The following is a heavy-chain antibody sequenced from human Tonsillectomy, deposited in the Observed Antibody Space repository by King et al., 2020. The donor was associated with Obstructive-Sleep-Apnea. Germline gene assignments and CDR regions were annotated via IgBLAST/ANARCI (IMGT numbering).Heavy chain of an antibody. CDR3: ARGDGDSYWFDP. CDR2: INHSGST. V-gene: IGHV4-34*01. Sequence: VQLPQWGAGLLKPSETLSLNCAVYGGSFSGYYWSWIRQPPGKGLEWIGEINHSGSTNYNPSLKSRVTISVDTAKNQFSLKLSSVTAADTAVYYCARGDGDSYWFDPWGQGTLVTVSS. D-gene: IGHD4-17*01. J-gene: IGHJ5*02. CDR1: GGSFSGYY.